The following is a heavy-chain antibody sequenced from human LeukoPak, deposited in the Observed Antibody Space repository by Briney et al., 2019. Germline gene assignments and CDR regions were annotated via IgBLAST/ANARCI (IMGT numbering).Heavy chain of an antibody. V-gene: IGHV3-30*18. CDR2: ISYDGSNK. CDR3: AKEGYDILTGYSYYFDY. J-gene: IGHJ4*02. D-gene: IGHD3-9*01. CDR1: GFTFSSYG. Sequence: PGRSLRLSCAASGFTFSSYGMHWVRQAPGKGLEWVAVISYDGSNKYYADSVKGRFTISRDNSKNTLYLQMNSLRAEDTAVYYCAKEGYDILTGYSYYFDYWGQGTLVTVSS.